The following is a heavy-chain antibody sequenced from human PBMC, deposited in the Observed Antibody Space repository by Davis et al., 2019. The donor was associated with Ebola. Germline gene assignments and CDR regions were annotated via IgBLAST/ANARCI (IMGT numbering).Heavy chain of an antibody. CDR1: GFTLSNDA. J-gene: IGHJ4*02. D-gene: IGHD1-26*01. V-gene: IGHV3-23*01. CDR2: LSGSGAMT. Sequence: GGSLRLSCVASGFTLSNDAMSWVRQAPGKGLEWVSGLSGSGAMTYYADSVRGRFTISRDNYKNTLLLQIDSLRLEDTALYYCARGLWEEFDQWGQGTPVTVSS. CDR3: ARGLWEEFDQ.